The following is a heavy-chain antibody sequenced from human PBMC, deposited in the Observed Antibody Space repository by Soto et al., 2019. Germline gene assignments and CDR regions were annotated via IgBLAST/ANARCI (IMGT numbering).Heavy chain of an antibody. Sequence: GGSLRLSCTASGFTFRLYSLNWIRHAPGKGLEWVSSISSSSSYTNYADPVKGRFTISRDNAKNSLYLQMNSLGAEDTAVYYCARESGGYSYGYWAKRDYYYGMDVWGQGTTVTVSS. CDR1: GFTFRLYS. J-gene: IGHJ6*02. D-gene: IGHD5-18*01. CDR2: ISSSSSYT. V-gene: IGHV3-21*04. CDR3: ARESGGYSYGYWAKRDYYYGMDV.